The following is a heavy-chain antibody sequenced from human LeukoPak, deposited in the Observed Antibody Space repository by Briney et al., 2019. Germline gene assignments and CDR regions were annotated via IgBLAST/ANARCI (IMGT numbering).Heavy chain of an antibody. CDR3: ARDSRLASRTGTFDS. CDR2: IFHNGDT. Sequence: PSQTLSLTCTISGGSFSWGGSYWSWIRQPPGKGLEWLGYIFHNGDTYYNSSLKSRVSLSVDKANKKFSLRLTSVTAADTAVYFCARDSRLASRTGTFDSWGQGTLVIVSS. V-gene: IGHV4-30-2*01. D-gene: IGHD1-7*01. J-gene: IGHJ4*02. CDR1: GGSFSWGGSY.